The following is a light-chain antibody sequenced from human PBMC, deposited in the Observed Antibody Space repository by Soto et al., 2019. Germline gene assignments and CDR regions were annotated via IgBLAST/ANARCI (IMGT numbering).Light chain of an antibody. V-gene: IGKV3-20*01. CDR2: SAS. CDR3: QRYGGSPRVT. CDR1: QSVSSNY. J-gene: IGKJ4*01. Sequence: EIVLTQSPGTLSLSPGERVTLSCRASQSVSSNYLAWYQQKPGQAPRLLIYSASSRATGIPDRFSGSGSGTAFTLTINRLEPEDFAVYYCQRYGGSPRVTFGGGTKVEIK.